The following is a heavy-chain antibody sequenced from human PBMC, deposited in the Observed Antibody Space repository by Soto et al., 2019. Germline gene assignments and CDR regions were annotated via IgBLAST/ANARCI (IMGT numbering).Heavy chain of an antibody. J-gene: IGHJ4*02. Sequence: QLQLHESGPGLVKPSETLSLTCAVSGDSMSSSDDYWGWIRQPPGKGLEWIGRIYYSGSTYYNPSLQSRVAISVATSTHRFSLKLKSVTAADTAIYYCARRTVNIRTFYSGLKTHCFDYWGQGAPVTVSS. V-gene: IGHV4-39*01. CDR3: ARRTVNIRTFYSGLKTHCFDY. CDR1: GDSMSSSDDY. CDR2: IYYSGST. D-gene: IGHD6-19*01.